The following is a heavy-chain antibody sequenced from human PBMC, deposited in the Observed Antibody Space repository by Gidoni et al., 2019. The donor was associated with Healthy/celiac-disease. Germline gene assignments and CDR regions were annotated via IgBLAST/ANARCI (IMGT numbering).Heavy chain of an antibody. J-gene: IGHJ6*02. V-gene: IGHV3-53*02. CDR3: ARGEDSSGWYPYYYYGMDV. Sequence: EVQLVETGGGLIQPGGYLRLSCAASGFTVSSNYMSWVRQAPGKGLEWVSVIYSGGSTYYADAVKGRFTISRDNSKNTLYLQMNSLRAEDTAVYYCARGEDSSGWYPYYYYGMDVWGQGTTVTVSS. CDR2: IYSGGST. CDR1: GFTVSSNY. D-gene: IGHD6-19*01.